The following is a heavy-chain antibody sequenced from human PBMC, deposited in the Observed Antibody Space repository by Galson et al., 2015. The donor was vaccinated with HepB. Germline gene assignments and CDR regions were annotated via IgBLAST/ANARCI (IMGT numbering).Heavy chain of an antibody. CDR3: TTLNLPWGNYPYTRDY. CDR1: GFTFSNAW. V-gene: IGHV3-15*01. CDR2: IKSKTEGGTT. D-gene: IGHD3-16*01. Sequence: SLRLSCAASGFTFSNAWMSWVRQAPGKGLEWVSRIKSKTEGGTTDYAAPVKGRFTISRDDSEITLYLQMNSLKTEDTAVYYCTTLNLPWGNYPYTRDYWGQGTLVTVSS. J-gene: IGHJ4*02.